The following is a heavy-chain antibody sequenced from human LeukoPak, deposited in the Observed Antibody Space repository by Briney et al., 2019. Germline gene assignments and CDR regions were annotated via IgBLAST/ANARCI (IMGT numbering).Heavy chain of an antibody. V-gene: IGHV4-59*01. J-gene: IGHJ5*02. CDR1: GGSISTYY. D-gene: IGHD3-10*01. CDR2: IYYTGST. CDR3: VRGSVRGEFDP. Sequence: PSETLSLACTLSGGSISTYYWSWVRQPPGKGLEWIGYIYYTGSTDYNPSLKSRVTMSVDTSKNQFSLKLSSVTAADTAVYSCVRGSVRGEFDPWGQGTLVTVSS.